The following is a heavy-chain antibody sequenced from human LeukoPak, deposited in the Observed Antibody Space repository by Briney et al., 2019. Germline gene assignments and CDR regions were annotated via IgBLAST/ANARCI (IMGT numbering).Heavy chain of an antibody. Sequence: SETLSLTCAVYGGSFSGYYWSWIRQPPGKGREWIGEINHSGSTNYNPSLKSRVTISVDPSKSQFSLKLSSVTAADTAVYYCARGRLYYDFWSGYLYYFDYWGQGTLVTVSS. D-gene: IGHD3-3*01. CDR3: ARGRLYYDFWSGYLYYFDY. J-gene: IGHJ4*02. CDR1: GGSFSGYY. V-gene: IGHV4-34*01. CDR2: INHSGST.